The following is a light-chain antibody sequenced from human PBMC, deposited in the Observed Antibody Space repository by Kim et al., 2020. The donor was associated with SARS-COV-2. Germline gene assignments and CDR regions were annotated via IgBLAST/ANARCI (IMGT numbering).Light chain of an antibody. V-gene: IGLV3-21*01. J-gene: IGLJ1*01. CDR2: YDR. CDR1: NLGGHS. CDR3: QVWDTDTDDYV. Sequence: PRHAARITCGGNNLGGHSVHWYQQKPGQAPVLVIYYDRDRPSGIPERFSGSKAATTATLTISRVEAGDEADYYCQVWDTDTDDYVFGTGTKVTVL.